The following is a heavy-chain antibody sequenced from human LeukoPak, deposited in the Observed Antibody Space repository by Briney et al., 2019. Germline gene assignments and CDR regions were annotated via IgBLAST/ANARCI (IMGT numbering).Heavy chain of an antibody. CDR3: ARELVVGPAEYFQH. CDR2: IYPGGSEK. CDR1: GFTFSTSF. J-gene: IGHJ1*01. Sequence: PGRSLRLSCAASGFTFSTSFMSWVRQSPGKGLEWVANIYPGGSEKYYVDSVKGRFTISRDNAENSLYLQMNNLRVEDTAVYYCARELVVGPAEYFQHWGQGTLVTVSS. V-gene: IGHV3-7*01. D-gene: IGHD2-8*02.